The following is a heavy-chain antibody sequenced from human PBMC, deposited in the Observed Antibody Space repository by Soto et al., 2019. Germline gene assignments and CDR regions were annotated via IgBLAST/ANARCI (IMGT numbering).Heavy chain of an antibody. CDR2: IIPIFGTA. Sequence: WASVKVSFKASGGTFSSYAISWLRQAPGQGLEWMGGIIPIFGTANYAQKFQGRVTITADESTSTAYMELSSLRSEDTAVYYCASCSSTSCYPDYYYYGMDVWGQGTTVTVSS. V-gene: IGHV1-69*13. D-gene: IGHD2-2*01. CDR1: GGTFSSYA. CDR3: ASCSSTSCYPDYYYYGMDV. J-gene: IGHJ6*02.